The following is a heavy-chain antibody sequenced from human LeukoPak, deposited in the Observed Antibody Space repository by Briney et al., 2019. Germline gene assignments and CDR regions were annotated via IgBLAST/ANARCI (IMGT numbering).Heavy chain of an antibody. Sequence: GGSLRLSCAASGFTFSSYWMSWVRQAPGKGLEWVANIKQDGSEKYYVNSVKGRFTISRDNAKNSLYLQMNSLRAEDTAVYYCARVDIVATIGEYYFDYWGQGTLVTVSS. CDR2: IKQDGSEK. J-gene: IGHJ4*02. CDR3: ARVDIVATIGEYYFDY. D-gene: IGHD5-12*01. CDR1: GFTFSSYW. V-gene: IGHV3-7*01.